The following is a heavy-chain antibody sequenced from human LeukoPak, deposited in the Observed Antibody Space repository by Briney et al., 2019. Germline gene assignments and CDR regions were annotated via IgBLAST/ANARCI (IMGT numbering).Heavy chain of an antibody. CDR2: IRSDGSTK. J-gene: IGHJ4*02. CDR3: AKDQLLGGSYTFDY. CDR1: GFTFSTYG. D-gene: IGHD1-26*01. Sequence: GGSLRLSCAASGFTFSTYGMHWVRQAPGKGLEWVAFIRSDGSTKYFADSVKGRFTISRDNSKNSLYLQMNSLRAEDTAVYYCAKDQLLGGSYTFDYWGQGTLVTVSS. V-gene: IGHV3-30*02.